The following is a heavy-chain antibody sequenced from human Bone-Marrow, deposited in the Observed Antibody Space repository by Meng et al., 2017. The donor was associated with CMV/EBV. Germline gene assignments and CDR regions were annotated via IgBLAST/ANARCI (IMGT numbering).Heavy chain of an antibody. CDR3: ATGGTTGNFNF. D-gene: IGHD3-16*01. V-gene: IGHV1-18*01. Sequence: QVQLVQSGPEVKKPGASVRVSCKTSDNTISNSGVSWVRQAPGQGLEWMGWSSSSNGNRVYAQRVQGRVSMATDTSSNTAYMELMSLGYDDTAVYYCATGGTTGNFNFWGQGTLVTVSS. CDR1: DNTISNSG. J-gene: IGHJ4*02. CDR2: SSSSNGNR.